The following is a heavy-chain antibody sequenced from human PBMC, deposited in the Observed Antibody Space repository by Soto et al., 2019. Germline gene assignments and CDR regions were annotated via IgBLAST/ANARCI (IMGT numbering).Heavy chain of an antibody. J-gene: IGHJ3*01. CDR1: GGTFNTYT. D-gene: IGHD2-2*01. Sequence: QVHLIQSGAEVKKPGSSVKVSCKAAGGTFNTYTLFWVRQAPGHGLEWMGRIIPMLPVTNSAQKFQGRLTLTAHKSTGTAFMVLTSLTSDDTAVYYCSIGSWSAETFDVWGQGTMATVSS. CDR3: SIGSWSAETFDV. CDR2: IIPMLPVT. V-gene: IGHV1-69*02.